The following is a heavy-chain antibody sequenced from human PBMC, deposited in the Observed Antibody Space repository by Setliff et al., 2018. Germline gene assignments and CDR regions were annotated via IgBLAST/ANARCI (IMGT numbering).Heavy chain of an antibody. V-gene: IGHV4-39*07. CDR2: IHYSGST. J-gene: IGHJ4*02. D-gene: IGHD1-26*01. Sequence: PSETLSLTCTVSGGSISSGSYYWGWIRQPPRKGLEWIGSIHYSGSTYYNPSLKSRVTISLDKSKSQFSLKLTSVTVADTAVYYCARGLHSGTYWGTRPLGLDYWGQGSLVTVSS. CDR3: ARGLHSGTYWGTRPLGLDY. CDR1: GGSISSGSYY.